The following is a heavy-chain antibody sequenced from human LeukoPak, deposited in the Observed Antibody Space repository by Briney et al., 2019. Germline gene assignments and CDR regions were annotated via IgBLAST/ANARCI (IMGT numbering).Heavy chain of an antibody. CDR1: GGTFSSYA. J-gene: IGHJ5*02. CDR3: ANSNDYRLNWFDP. Sequence: SVKVSCKASGGTFSSYATSSVRQAPGQGLEWMGRIIPILGIANYAQKFQGRVTITADKSTSTAYMELSSLRSEDTAVYYCANSNDYRLNWFDPWGQGTLVTVSS. D-gene: IGHD4-11*01. V-gene: IGHV1-69*10. CDR2: IIPILGIA.